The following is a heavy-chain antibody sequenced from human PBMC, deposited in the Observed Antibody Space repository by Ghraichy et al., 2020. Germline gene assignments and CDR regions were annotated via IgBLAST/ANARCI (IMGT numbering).Heavy chain of an antibody. J-gene: IGHJ6*02. CDR1: GGSISSYY. D-gene: IGHD3-10*01. Sequence: GSLRLSCTVSGGSISSYYWSWIRQPAGKGLEWIGRIYTSGSTNYNPSLKSRVTMSVDTSKNQFSLKLSSVTAADTAVYYCARDRVYMVRGQEPYYYGMDVWGQGTTVTVSS. CDR3: ARDRVYMVRGQEPYYYGMDV. CDR2: IYTSGST. V-gene: IGHV4-4*07.